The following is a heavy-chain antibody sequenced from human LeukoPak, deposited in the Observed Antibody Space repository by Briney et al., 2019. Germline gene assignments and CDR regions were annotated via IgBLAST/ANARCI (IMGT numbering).Heavy chain of an antibody. J-gene: IGHJ4*02. D-gene: IGHD3-10*01. CDR2: IRYDGSNK. CDR3: ARDRRRFGELFDY. CDR1: GFTFSSYG. Sequence: GGSLRLSCAASGFTFSSYGMHWVRQAPGKGLEWVAFIRYDGSNKYYADSVKGRFTISRDNSKNTLYLQMNSLRAEDTAVYYCARDRRRFGELFDYWGQGTLVTVSS. V-gene: IGHV3-30*02.